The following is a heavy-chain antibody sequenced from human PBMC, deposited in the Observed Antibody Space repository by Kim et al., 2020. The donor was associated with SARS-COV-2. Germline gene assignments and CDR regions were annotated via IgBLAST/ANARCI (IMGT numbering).Heavy chain of an antibody. Sequence: GESLKISCKGSGYSFTSYWIGWVRQMPGKGLEWMGIIYPGDSDTRYSPSFQGQVTISADKSISTAYLQWSSLKASDTAMYYCARVGYCSSTSCYFSGWFDPWGQGTLVTVSS. CDR1: GYSFTSYW. CDR3: ARVGYCSSTSCYFSGWFDP. J-gene: IGHJ5*02. CDR2: IYPGDSDT. V-gene: IGHV5-51*01. D-gene: IGHD2-2*01.